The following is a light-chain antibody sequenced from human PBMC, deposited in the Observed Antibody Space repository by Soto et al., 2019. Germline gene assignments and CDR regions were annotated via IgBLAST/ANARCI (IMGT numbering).Light chain of an antibody. V-gene: IGLV2-14*03. Sequence: QSALTQPASVSGSPRQSITISCTGTSSDIGTYNYVSWYQQHPGQAPKLMIYDVSNRPSGVSDRFSGSKSGNTASLTISGLQAEDEADYYCYSCSRSSGTRYVFGTGTKVTVL. CDR1: SSDIGTYNY. CDR2: DVS. J-gene: IGLJ1*01. CDR3: YSCSRSSGTRYV.